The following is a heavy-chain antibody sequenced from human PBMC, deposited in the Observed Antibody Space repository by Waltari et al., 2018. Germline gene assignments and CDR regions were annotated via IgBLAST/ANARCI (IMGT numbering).Heavy chain of an antibody. Sequence: EVQLVESGGGLVQPGGSLRVSCEASGFARGSSYLSWVRQPPGKGLEWVSIISTTGDTHYADSVRGRSVISRDTPKNTLFLQMNSVRPEDTAVYYCAKGSGYILDYWGQGILVTVSS. D-gene: IGHD3-3*01. CDR1: GFARGSSY. J-gene: IGHJ4*02. CDR3: AKGSGYILDY. V-gene: IGHV3-66*01. CDR2: ISTTGDT.